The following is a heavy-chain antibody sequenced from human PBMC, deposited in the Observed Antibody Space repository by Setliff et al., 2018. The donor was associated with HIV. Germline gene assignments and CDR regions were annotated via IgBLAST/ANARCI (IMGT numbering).Heavy chain of an antibody. CDR1: GFTFSSFG. CDR3: AKADDGAAAGPAP. Sequence: GSLRLSCAASGFTFSSFGMHWVRQAPGKGLEWVAVIWYDGTNKNYADSVKGRFTISRDNAKNMVYLQMDSLRKEDTAIYYCAKADDGAAAGPAPWGQGTLVTVSS. J-gene: IGHJ5*02. CDR2: IWYDGTNK. D-gene: IGHD6-13*01. V-gene: IGHV3-33*06.